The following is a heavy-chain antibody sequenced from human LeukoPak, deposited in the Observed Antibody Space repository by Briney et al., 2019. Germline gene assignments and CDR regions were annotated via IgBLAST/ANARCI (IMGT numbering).Heavy chain of an antibody. CDR3: ANLYYDSSGLLGSVRRRLDV. D-gene: IGHD3-22*01. CDR2: IWYDGSNK. Sequence: GGSLRLSCAASGFTFSSYGMHWVRQAPGKGQEWVAVIWYDGSNKYYADSVKGRFTISRDNSKNTLYLQMNSLRAEDTAVYYCANLYYDSSGLLGSVRRRLDVWGKGTTVTVSS. V-gene: IGHV3-33*06. J-gene: IGHJ6*04. CDR1: GFTFSSYG.